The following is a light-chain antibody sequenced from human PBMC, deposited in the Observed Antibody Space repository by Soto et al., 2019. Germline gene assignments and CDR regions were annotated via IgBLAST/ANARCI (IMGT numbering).Light chain of an antibody. CDR2: DAS. CDR3: QQRSNWPPTIT. CDR1: LSLSSN. J-gene: IGKJ5*01. V-gene: IGKV3-11*01. Sequence: EIVITQSPATLSVSPGERATLSCRASLSLSSNLAWYQQKPGQAPRLLLYDASNRATGIPARFSGSGSGTDFTLTSSSLEPEDFAVYYGQQRSNWPPTITFCQGTRLEIK.